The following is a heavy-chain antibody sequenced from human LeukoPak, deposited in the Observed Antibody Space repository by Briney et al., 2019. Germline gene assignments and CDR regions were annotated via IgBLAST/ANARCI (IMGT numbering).Heavy chain of an antibody. CDR3: ARGPDILTGYHDY. V-gene: IGHV4-34*01. Sequence: SETLSLTCAVYGGSFSGYYWSWIRQPPGKGLEWLGEVNHSGSTNYNPSLKSRVTISVDTSKNQFSLKLSSVTAADTAVYYCARGPDILTGYHDYWGQGTLVTVSS. J-gene: IGHJ4*02. D-gene: IGHD3-9*01. CDR2: VNHSGST. CDR1: GGSFSGYY.